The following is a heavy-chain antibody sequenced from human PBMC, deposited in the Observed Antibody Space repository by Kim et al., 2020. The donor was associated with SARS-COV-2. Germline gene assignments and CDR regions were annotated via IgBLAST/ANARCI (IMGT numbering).Heavy chain of an antibody. Sequence: SVKVSCKASGGTFSSYAISWVRQAPGQGLEWMGRIIPILGIANYAQKFQGRVMITADKSTSTAYMELSSLRSEDTAVYYCARDSPTTVTNNNWFDPWGQGTLVTVSS. D-gene: IGHD4-17*01. V-gene: IGHV1-69*04. CDR2: IIPILGIA. CDR1: GGTFSSYA. CDR3: ARDSPTTVTNNNWFDP. J-gene: IGHJ5*02.